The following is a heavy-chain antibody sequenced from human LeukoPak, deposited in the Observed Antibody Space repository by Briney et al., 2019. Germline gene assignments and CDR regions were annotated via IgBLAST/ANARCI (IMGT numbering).Heavy chain of an antibody. Sequence: SETLSLTCTVSGGSISSYYWSWIRQPPGKGLEWIGYIYYSGSTNYNPSLKSRVTISVDTSKNQFSLKLSSVTAADTAVYYCARWPLAVAANYYFDYWGQGILVTVSS. V-gene: IGHV4-59*01. CDR3: ARWPLAVAANYYFDY. CDR1: GGSISSYY. CDR2: IYYSGST. J-gene: IGHJ4*02. D-gene: IGHD6-19*01.